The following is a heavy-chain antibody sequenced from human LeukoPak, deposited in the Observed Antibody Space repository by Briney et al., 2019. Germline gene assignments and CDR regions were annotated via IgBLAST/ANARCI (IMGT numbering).Heavy chain of an antibody. D-gene: IGHD4-17*01. J-gene: IGHJ4*02. Sequence: GGSLKLACAASGSTFSGSSLHWVRQASGKGLEWVGRIRSKANSYGTAYGESVKGRFTVSRDDSKNTAYLQMNSLKTEDTAMYYRTRSDGDYVYDYWGQGTLVTVSS. V-gene: IGHV3-73*01. CDR3: TRSDGDYVYDY. CDR2: IRSKANSYGT. CDR1: GSTFSGSS.